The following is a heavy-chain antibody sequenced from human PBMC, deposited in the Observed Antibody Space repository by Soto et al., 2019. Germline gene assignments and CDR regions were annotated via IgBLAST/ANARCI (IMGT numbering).Heavy chain of an antibody. V-gene: IGHV3-21*01. D-gene: IGHD6-6*01. CDR2: ISTGSSYT. Sequence: EVQLVESGGGLVKPGGSLRLSCAASGFTFSGYSMNWVRQAPGKGLEWVSSISTGSSYTFYADSVKGRFTISRDNAQNSLYLQMNSLRAEDTAVYYCARDLRGSDTSSFDYWGQGTLVTVSS. J-gene: IGHJ4*02. CDR1: GFTFSGYS. CDR3: ARDLRGSDTSSFDY.